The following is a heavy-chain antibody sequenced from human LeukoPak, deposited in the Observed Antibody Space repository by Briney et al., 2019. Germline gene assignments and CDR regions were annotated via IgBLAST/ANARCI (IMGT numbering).Heavy chain of an antibody. D-gene: IGHD3-22*01. V-gene: IGHV1-2*02. CDR1: GYTFIDYY. CDR2: INPSSGGT. J-gene: IGHJ3*02. Sequence: ASVKVSCKASGYTFIDYYMHWVRQAPGRGPEWMGWINPSSGGTIYAQKFQGSVTMTRDTSISTYYMELSRLRFDDTAVYYCARGQNYYDTTNDDDFDIWGQGTMVTVSS. CDR3: ARGQNYYDTTNDDDFDI.